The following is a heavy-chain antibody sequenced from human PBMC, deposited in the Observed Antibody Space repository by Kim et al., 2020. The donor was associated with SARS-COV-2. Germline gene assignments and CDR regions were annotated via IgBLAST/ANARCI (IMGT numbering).Heavy chain of an antibody. CDR1: GFTFSSYS. V-gene: IGHV3-21*01. Sequence: GGSLRLSCAASGFTFSSYSMNWVRQAPGKGLEWVSSISSSSSYIYYADSVKGRFTISRDNAKNSLYLQMNSLRAEDTAVYYCARLGTIFGVVIHYGMDVWGQGTTVTVSS. D-gene: IGHD3-3*01. CDR2: ISSSSSYI. J-gene: IGHJ6*02. CDR3: ARLGTIFGVVIHYGMDV.